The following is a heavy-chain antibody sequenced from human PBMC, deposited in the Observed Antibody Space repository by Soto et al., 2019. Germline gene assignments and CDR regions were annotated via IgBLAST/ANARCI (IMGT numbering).Heavy chain of an antibody. J-gene: IGHJ5*02. CDR1: GYTFTSYG. V-gene: IGHV1-18*01. CDR3: ARGPSAYYDYVWGSYRYDNWFDP. D-gene: IGHD3-16*02. Sequence: QVQLVQSGAEVKKPGASVKVSCKASGYTFTSYGISWVRQAPGQGLEWMGWISAYNGNTNYAQKLQGRVTMTTDTSTSTDYMELRSLRSDDTAVYYCARGPSAYYDYVWGSYRYDNWFDPWGQGTLVTVSS. CDR2: ISAYNGNT.